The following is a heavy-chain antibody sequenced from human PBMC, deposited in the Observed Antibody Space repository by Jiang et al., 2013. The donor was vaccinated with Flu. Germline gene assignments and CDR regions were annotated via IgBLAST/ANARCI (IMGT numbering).Heavy chain of an antibody. V-gene: IGHV3-48*02. J-gene: IGHJ4*02. D-gene: IGHD5-18*01. CDR1: GFTFSSYS. CDR3: ARDLTPGYSYGPQDY. Sequence: GLVQPGGSLRLSCAASGFTFSSYSMNWVRQAPGKGLEWVSYISSSSSTIYYADSVKGRFTISRDNAKNSLYLQMNSLRDEDTAVYYCARDLTPGYSYGPQDYWGQGTLVTVSS. CDR2: ISSSSSTI.